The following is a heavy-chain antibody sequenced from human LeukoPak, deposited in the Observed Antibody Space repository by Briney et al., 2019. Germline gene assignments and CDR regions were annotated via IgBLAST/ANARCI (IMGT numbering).Heavy chain of an antibody. CDR2: INHSGST. V-gene: IGHV4-34*01. J-gene: IGHJ6*03. CDR3: ARGRGCSGGSCYFPYYYYYVDV. Sequence: PSETMSLTCAVYGGSFSGYYWSWIRQPPGKGREWIGEINHSGSTNYNPSPKRRVPIPVETSKNQFPLKLSSVTAADTAVYYWARGRGCSGGSCYFPYYYYYVDVWGKGTTVTVSS. CDR1: GGSFSGYY. D-gene: IGHD2-15*01.